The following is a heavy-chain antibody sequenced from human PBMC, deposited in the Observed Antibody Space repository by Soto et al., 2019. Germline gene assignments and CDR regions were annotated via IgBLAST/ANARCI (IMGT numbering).Heavy chain of an antibody. Sequence: SETLSLTCTVSGGSISSGGYYWSWIRQHPGKGLEWIGYIYYSGSTNYNPSLKSRVTISVDTSKNQFPLKLSSVTAADTAVYYCARENSGWYEGFDYWGQGTLVTVSS. D-gene: IGHD6-19*01. J-gene: IGHJ4*02. CDR3: ARENSGWYEGFDY. CDR1: GGSISSGGYY. V-gene: IGHV4-61*08. CDR2: IYYSGST.